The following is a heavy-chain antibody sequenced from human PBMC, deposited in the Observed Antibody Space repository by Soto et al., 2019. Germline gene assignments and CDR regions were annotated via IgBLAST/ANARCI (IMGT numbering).Heavy chain of an antibody. D-gene: IGHD3-3*01. V-gene: IGHV4-30-4*01. CDR3: ARSRRLEWFFASHYFDS. Sequence: SETLSLTCTVSGGSISSDAYYWIWIRQPPGRGLEWIGYIYYSGSTYYNPSLQSRVTISVDTSKNQFSLQLNSVTAADTAVYYCARSRRLEWFFASHYFDSWGQGSLVTVS. CDR1: GGSISSDAYY. CDR2: IYYSGST. J-gene: IGHJ4*02.